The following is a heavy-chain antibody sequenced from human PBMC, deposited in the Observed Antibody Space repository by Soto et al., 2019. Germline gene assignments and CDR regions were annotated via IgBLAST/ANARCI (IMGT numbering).Heavy chain of an antibody. J-gene: IGHJ4*02. CDR1: GFTFSSYT. Sequence: QVQLVESGGGVVQPGKSLRLSCAASGFTFSSYTMHWVRQAPGKGLEWVTVISYDGSHKYYADSVKGRFTITRADSKNTLFLQMNSLRAEDTAIYYCARWEQQVSFGCWCQGTLVSVSS. D-gene: IGHD6-13*01. V-gene: IGHV3-30*04. CDR2: ISYDGSHK. CDR3: ARWEQQVSFGC.